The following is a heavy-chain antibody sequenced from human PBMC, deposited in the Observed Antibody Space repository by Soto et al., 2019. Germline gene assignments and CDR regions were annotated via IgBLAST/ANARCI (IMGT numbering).Heavy chain of an antibody. CDR1: GGSISSYS. Sequence: SETLSLTCTVSGGSISSYSWSWIRQPPGKGLEWIGNIHYNGNTKYNPSLKSRVTMSVDTSKNQFSLKLISVTAADTAVYYCAREGNLGRWLQPLDYWGQGTLVTVSS. D-gene: IGHD5-12*01. CDR2: IHYNGNT. CDR3: AREGNLGRWLQPLDY. V-gene: IGHV4-59*01. J-gene: IGHJ4*02.